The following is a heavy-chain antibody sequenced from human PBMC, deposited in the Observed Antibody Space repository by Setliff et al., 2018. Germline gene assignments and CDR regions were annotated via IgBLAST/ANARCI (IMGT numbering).Heavy chain of an antibody. CDR1: GYSFTSNW. J-gene: IGHJ1*01. CDR3: ASLQAAQYFQY. V-gene: IGHV5-51*01. CDR2: IYPGDSET. Sequence: GESLKISCVGSGYSFTSNWIAWVRQMPGKGLDWMGIIYPGDSETRYSPSFQGRVTISVDKSISTAYLQWGSLRASDSAIYYCASLQAAQYFQYWGQGTLGTVSS.